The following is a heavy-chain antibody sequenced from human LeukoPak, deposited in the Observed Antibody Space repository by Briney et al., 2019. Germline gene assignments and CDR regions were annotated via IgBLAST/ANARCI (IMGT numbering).Heavy chain of an antibody. CDR1: GFTFSSYG. D-gene: IGHD6-19*01. CDR2: IWYDGSNK. CDR3: ARVKQWLEPGDY. V-gene: IGHV3-33*08. J-gene: IGHJ4*02. Sequence: GGSLRLSCAASGFTFSSYGMHWVRQAPGKGLEWVAVIWYDGSNKYYADSVKGRFTISRDNSKNTLYLQMNSLRAEDTAVYYCARVKQWLEPGDYWGQGTLVTVSS.